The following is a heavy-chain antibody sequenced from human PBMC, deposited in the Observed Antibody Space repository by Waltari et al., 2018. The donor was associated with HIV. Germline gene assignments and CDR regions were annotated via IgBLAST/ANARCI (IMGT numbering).Heavy chain of an antibody. Sequence: QLQLQESGPGLVKPSETLSLTCTVSGGSISSSSYYWGWIRQPPGKGLEWIGSISYSATTYYNPSLKSRVPISVDTSKNQFSLKLSSVTAADTAVYYCARQTTPPTTLIDYWGQGTLVTVSS. V-gene: IGHV4-39*01. CDR1: GGSISSSSYY. J-gene: IGHJ4*02. D-gene: IGHD1-26*01. CDR2: ISYSATT. CDR3: ARQTTPPTTLIDY.